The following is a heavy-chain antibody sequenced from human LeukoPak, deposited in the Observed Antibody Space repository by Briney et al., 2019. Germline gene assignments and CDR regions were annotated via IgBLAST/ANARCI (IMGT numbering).Heavy chain of an antibody. CDR2: ISSSGSTI. CDR3: ARDGGVCSGGSCYSTINWFDP. V-gene: IGHV3-48*03. CDR1: GFTFSTYA. D-gene: IGHD2-15*01. J-gene: IGHJ5*02. Sequence: GGSLRLSCAASGFTFSTYAMNWVRPAAGKGLEWVSYISSSGSTIYYADSVKGRFTISRDNAKNSLYLQMNSLRAEDTAVYYCARDGGVCSGGSCYSTINWFDPWGQGTLVTVSS.